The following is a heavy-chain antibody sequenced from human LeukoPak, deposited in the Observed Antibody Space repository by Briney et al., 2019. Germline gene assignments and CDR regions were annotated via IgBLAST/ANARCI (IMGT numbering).Heavy chain of an antibody. D-gene: IGHD2-2*01. Sequence: GGSLRLSCAASGFTFSSYAMSWVRQAPGKGLESVSAISGSGGSTYYADSVKGRFTISRDNSKNTLYLQMNSLRAEDTAVYYCANLLMGYCSSTSCYVHDAFDIWGQGTMVTVSS. J-gene: IGHJ3*02. CDR3: ANLLMGYCSSTSCYVHDAFDI. V-gene: IGHV3-23*01. CDR1: GFTFSSYA. CDR2: ISGSGGST.